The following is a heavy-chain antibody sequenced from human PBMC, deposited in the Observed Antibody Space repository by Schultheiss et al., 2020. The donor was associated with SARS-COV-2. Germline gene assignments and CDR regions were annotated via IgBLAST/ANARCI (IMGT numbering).Heavy chain of an antibody. CDR2: ISSSSSYI. D-gene: IGHD3-3*01. Sequence: GGSLRLSCTASGFTFGDYAMNWVRQAPGKGLEWVSSISSSSSYIYYADSVKGRFTISRDNAKNSLYLQMNSLRAEDTAVYYCARDNSKIRFLYGMDVWGQGTTVTVSS. J-gene: IGHJ6*02. V-gene: IGHV3-21*01. CDR3: ARDNSKIRFLYGMDV. CDR1: GFTFGDYA.